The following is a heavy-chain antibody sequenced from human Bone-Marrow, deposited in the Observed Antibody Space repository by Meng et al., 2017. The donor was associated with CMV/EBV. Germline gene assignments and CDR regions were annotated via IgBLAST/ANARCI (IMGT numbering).Heavy chain of an antibody. J-gene: IGHJ4*02. Sequence: VSSGSYYWSGLRQPPGKGLEWIGYIYYSGSTNYNPSLKSRVTISVDTSKNQFSLKLSSVTAADTAVYYCAGFEISPNTVTTTYYFDYWGQGTLVTVSS. CDR3: AGFEISPNTVTTTYYFDY. V-gene: IGHV4-61*01. CDR1: VSSGSYY. CDR2: IYYSGST. D-gene: IGHD4-17*01.